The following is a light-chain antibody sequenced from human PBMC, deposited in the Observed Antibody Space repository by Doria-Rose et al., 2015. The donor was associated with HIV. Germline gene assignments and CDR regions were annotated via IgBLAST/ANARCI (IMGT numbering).Light chain of an antibody. J-gene: IGKJ1*01. V-gene: IGKV3-20*01. CDR1: QSFSSTY. Sequence: DIVMTRSPGTLSLSPGERATLSCRASQSFSSTYLAWYQQKPGQAPSLLIYDGSTRATGIPDRFSASGSGTDFTLTINRLEPEDFALYYCRQYGTSWTFGQGTKVEI. CDR3: RQYGTSWT. CDR2: DGS.